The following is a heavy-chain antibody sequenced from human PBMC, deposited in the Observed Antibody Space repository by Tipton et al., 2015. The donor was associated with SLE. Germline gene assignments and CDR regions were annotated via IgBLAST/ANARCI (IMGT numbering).Heavy chain of an antibody. CDR2: ISYDGSNK. V-gene: IGHV3-30*04. CDR3: APVLTGYYGMDV. D-gene: IGHD4/OR15-4a*01. CDR1: GFTFSSYA. Sequence: SLRLSCAASGFTFSSYAMHWVRQAPGKGLEWGAIISYDGSNKYYADSVKGRFTISRDNSKNTLYLQMNSLRAEDTAVYYCAPVLTGYYGMDVWGQGTTVTVSS. J-gene: IGHJ6*02.